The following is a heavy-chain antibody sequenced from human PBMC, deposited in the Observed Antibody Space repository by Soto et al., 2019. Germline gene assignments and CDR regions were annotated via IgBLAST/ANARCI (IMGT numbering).Heavy chain of an antibody. CDR1: GYTFTSYG. D-gene: IGHD6-19*01. CDR3: VRAGSGWSFYY. CDR2: INAGNGDT. J-gene: IGHJ4*02. V-gene: IGHV1-3*01. Sequence: ASVKVSCNASGYTFTSYGISWVRQAPGQRLEWMGWINAGNGDTKYSQKFQGRVTISRDTSASTAYMELSSLRSEDTTVYFCVRAGSGWSFYYWGQGTLVTVSS.